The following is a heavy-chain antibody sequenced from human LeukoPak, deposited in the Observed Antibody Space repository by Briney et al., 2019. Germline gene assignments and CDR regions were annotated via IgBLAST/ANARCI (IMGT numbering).Heavy chain of an antibody. J-gene: IGHJ5*02. CDR3: ARAEGSYNWFDP. CDR2: IIPIFGTA. Sequence: ASVKVSCKASGGTFSSYAISWVRQAPGQGLEWIGGIIPIFGTANYAQKFQGRVTITADESTSTAYMELSSLRSEDTAVYYCARAEGSYNWFDPWGQGTLVTVSS. CDR1: GGTFSSYA. V-gene: IGHV1-69*13.